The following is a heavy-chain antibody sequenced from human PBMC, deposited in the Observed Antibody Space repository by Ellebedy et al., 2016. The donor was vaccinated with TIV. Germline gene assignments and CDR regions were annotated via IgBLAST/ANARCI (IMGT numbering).Heavy chain of an antibody. CDR1: GLSISNNSYY. D-gene: IGHD6-19*01. J-gene: IGHJ4*02. Sequence: SETLSLTXTVSGLSISNNSYYWTWIRQPPGKTLEWIGIIFYDGDAYYNPSLRSRVTMSVDTSKNQFSLKLRSVTAADTAVYYCARDRGYSSDWYELAGLILDYWGQGALVTVSS. CDR2: IFYDGDA. V-gene: IGHV4-39*07. CDR3: ARDRGYSSDWYELAGLILDY.